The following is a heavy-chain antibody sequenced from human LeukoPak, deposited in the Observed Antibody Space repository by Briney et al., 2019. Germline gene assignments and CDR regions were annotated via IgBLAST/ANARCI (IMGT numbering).Heavy chain of an antibody. Sequence: GASVKVSCKASGYTFTNYIIHWVRQAPGQRLEWMGWINAGNGDTEYSHKFQGRVTSTRDTSASTAYMDLSSLRFEDTAVYYCARVVTRLREGAYQYDLDVWGQGTTVTVSS. CDR2: INAGNGDT. V-gene: IGHV1-3*01. CDR1: GYTFTNYI. CDR3: ARVVTRLREGAYQYDLDV. J-gene: IGHJ6*02. D-gene: IGHD3-16*01.